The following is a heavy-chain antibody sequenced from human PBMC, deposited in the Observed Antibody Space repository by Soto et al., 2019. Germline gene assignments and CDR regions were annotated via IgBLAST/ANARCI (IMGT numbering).Heavy chain of an antibody. Sequence: ASVKVSCKASGYTFTSYAMHWVRQAPGQRLEWMGWINAGNGNTKYSQKFQGRVTITRDTSASTAYMELSSLRSEDTAVYYCARIKSRWELQAGGWFDPWGQGTPVTVSS. V-gene: IGHV1-3*01. CDR1: GYTFTSYA. CDR3: ARIKSRWELQAGGWFDP. J-gene: IGHJ5*02. D-gene: IGHD1-26*01. CDR2: INAGNGNT.